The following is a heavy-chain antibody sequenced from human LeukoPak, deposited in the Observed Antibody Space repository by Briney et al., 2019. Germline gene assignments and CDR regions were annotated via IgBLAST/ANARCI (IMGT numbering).Heavy chain of an antibody. Sequence: GGSLRLSCAASGFTFSLYWMNWVRRAPGKGLEWVANIKQDGSEKNYVDSVEGRFTISRDNAKNSLYLQMNNLRVEDTAMYYCAGGTGFIIKDWGQGTLVTVSS. CDR1: GFTFSLYW. V-gene: IGHV3-7*03. D-gene: IGHD3-9*01. CDR3: AGGTGFIIKD. J-gene: IGHJ4*02. CDR2: IKQDGSEK.